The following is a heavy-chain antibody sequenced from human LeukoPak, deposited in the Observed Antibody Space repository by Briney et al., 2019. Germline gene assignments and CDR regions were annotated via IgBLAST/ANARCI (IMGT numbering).Heavy chain of an antibody. Sequence: SETLSLTCAVYDGSFSGSYCTWIRQPPGKGLEWIGEINHSGSANYNPSLKSRVTILLDTSKNQFSLNLSSVTAADTAVYYCARGGGDFYYMDVWDIGTTVTVSS. J-gene: IGHJ6*03. CDR2: INHSGSA. V-gene: IGHV4-34*01. CDR1: DGSFSGSY. D-gene: IGHD1-26*01. CDR3: ARGGGDFYYMDV.